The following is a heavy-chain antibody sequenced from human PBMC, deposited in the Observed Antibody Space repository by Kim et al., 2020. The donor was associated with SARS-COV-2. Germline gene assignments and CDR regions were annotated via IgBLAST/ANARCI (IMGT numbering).Heavy chain of an antibody. CDR3: ARSRDCSGGSCFTAFNYYYYGMDV. V-gene: IGHV1-69*13. J-gene: IGHJ6*02. CDR2: IIPIFGTA. CDR1: GGTFSSYA. Sequence: SVKVSCKASGGTFSSYAISWVRQAPGQGLEWMGGIIPIFGTANYAQKFQGRVTITADESTSTAYMELSSLRSEDTAVYYCARSRDCSGGSCFTAFNYYYYGMDVWGQGTTVTVSS. D-gene: IGHD2-15*01.